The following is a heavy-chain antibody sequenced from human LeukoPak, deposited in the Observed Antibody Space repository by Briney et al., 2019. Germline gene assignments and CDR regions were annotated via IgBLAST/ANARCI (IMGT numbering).Heavy chain of an antibody. D-gene: IGHD4-23*01. Sequence: PGSSLRLSCAASGFTFSSYAMHWVRQAPGKGLEWVAVISYDGSNKYYADSVKGRFTISRDNSKNTLFVQMNSLRANGAAVYYCLGGGNLGQGTLVTVSS. CDR2: ISYDGSNK. J-gene: IGHJ4*02. CDR3: LGGGN. V-gene: IGHV3-30*04. CDR1: GFTFSSYA.